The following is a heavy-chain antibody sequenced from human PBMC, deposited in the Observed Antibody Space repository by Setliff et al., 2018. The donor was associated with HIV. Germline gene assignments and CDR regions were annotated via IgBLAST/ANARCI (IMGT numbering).Heavy chain of an antibody. CDR2: IIPVFGMT. D-gene: IGHD4-17*01. CDR3: ATIYDYGDYDHDF. V-gene: IGHV1-69*10. J-gene: IGHJ4*02. Sequence: ASVKVSCKASGGTFSSSALSWVRQARGQGPEWLGGIIPVFGMTDYAQNFQGRLTITADTSTSTAYMELLSLKTEDTAIYYCATIYDYGDYDHDFWGQGTLVTVSS. CDR1: GGTFSSSA.